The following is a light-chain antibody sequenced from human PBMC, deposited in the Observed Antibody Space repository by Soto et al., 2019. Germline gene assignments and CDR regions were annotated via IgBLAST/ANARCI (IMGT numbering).Light chain of an antibody. Sequence: DIQMTQSPSTLSASVGDRVTITCRASQSISSWFAWYQQKPGKAPKLLIYDASSLESGVPSRFSGSGSGTEFTLTISILQPDDFATYYCQQYNSYTWTFGQGTKVEIK. J-gene: IGKJ1*01. CDR2: DAS. CDR3: QQYNSYTWT. CDR1: QSISSW. V-gene: IGKV1-5*01.